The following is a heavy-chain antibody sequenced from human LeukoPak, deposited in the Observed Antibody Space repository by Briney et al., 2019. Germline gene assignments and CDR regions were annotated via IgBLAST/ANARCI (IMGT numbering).Heavy chain of an antibody. CDR1: GVSFSSHY. D-gene: IGHD5-18*01. CDR3: ATIKRGSIFGYFDF. CDR2: MLDSENT. Sequence: SETLSLTCTVSGVSFSSHYWSWIRQPPGKGLEWIGYMLDSENTKENPSLKSRVTLSADTSKSQFSLRLSSVTAADTAVYYCATIKRGSIFGYFDFWGQGILVTVSS. J-gene: IGHJ4*02. V-gene: IGHV4-59*11.